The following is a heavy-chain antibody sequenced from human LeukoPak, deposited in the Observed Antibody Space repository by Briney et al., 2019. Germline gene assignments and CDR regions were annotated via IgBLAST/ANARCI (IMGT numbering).Heavy chain of an antibody. CDR1: GYTFTGYY. Sequence: ASVNVSCKASGYTFTGYYMYWVRQAPGQGLEWMGWINPNSGGTNYAQKFQGRVTMTRDTSISTAYMELSRLRSDDTAVYYCARSPRGYDYFDYWGQGTLVTVSS. D-gene: IGHD5-12*01. V-gene: IGHV1-2*02. CDR3: ARSPRGYDYFDY. J-gene: IGHJ4*02. CDR2: INPNSGGT.